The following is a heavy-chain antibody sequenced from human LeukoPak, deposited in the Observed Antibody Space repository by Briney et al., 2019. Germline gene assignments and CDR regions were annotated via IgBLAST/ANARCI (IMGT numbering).Heavy chain of an antibody. CDR2: IYYSGST. J-gene: IGHJ4*02. Sequence: SETLSFTCTVSGGSISSYYWSWIRQPPGKGLEWIGYIYYSGSTNHNPSLKSRVTISVDTSKNQFSLKLSSVTAADTAVYYCARDSRGMWDYWGQGTLVTVSS. CDR3: ARDSRGMWDY. V-gene: IGHV4-59*01. CDR1: GGSISSYY. D-gene: IGHD1-1*01.